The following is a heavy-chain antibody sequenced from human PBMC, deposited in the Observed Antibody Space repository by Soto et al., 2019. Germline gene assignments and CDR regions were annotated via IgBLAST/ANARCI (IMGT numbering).Heavy chain of an antibody. CDR2: IYPGDSDT. J-gene: IGHJ6*02. CDR3: ARRQYDFWSGYYGPPYYYYGMDV. D-gene: IGHD3-3*01. CDR1: GYSFTSYW. Sequence: PGESLKISCKGSGYSFTSYWIGWVRQMPGKGLEWMGIIYPGDSDTRYSPSFQGQVTISADKSISTAYLQWSSLKASDTAMYYCARRQYDFWSGYYGPPYYYYGMDVWGQGTTVTVSS. V-gene: IGHV5-51*01.